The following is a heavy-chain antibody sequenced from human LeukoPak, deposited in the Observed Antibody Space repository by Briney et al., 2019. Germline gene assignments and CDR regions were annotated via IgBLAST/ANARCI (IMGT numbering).Heavy chain of an antibody. D-gene: IGHD6-25*01. J-gene: IGHJ4*02. V-gene: IGHV3-64D*06. Sequence: GGSLRLSCSASGFTFSVHTMHWVRQAPGKGLEYLSGLSNRGDSTYYADPVKGRFTISRDNSKNMVYLQMSSLRADDTALYYCVKGARAGVFDCWGQGTLVTVTS. CDR3: VKGARAGVFDC. CDR1: GFTFSVHT. CDR2: LSNRGDST.